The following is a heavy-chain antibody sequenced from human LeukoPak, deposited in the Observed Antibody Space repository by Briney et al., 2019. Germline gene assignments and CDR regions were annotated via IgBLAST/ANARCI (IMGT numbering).Heavy chain of an antibody. CDR2: TPYHGVSR. D-gene: IGHD4-17*01. J-gene: IGHJ4*02. V-gene: IGHV3-30*02. CDR3: AKDRHGAYTSDY. CDR1: GFIFGSYG. Sequence: PGGSLRLSCAASGFIFGSYGMHWVRQAPGKGLEWVAFTPYHGVSRYYTESVKGRFTISRDNSKSTLYLQMNSLRIEDTAVYHCAKDRHGAYTSDYWGQGTLVIVSS.